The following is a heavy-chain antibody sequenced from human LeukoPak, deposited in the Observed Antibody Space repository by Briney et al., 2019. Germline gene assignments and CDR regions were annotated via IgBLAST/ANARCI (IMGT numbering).Heavy chain of an antibody. CDR3: ARDLGTTGWHTFDY. D-gene: IGHD6-19*01. Sequence: SQTLLLTCAVSGDSVSSKNGAWNWIRQSPSRGLEWLGRTYYRSKWYNDYAESMEGRMTISQDTSKNQYSLHLNSVTPDDTAVYYCARDLGTTGWHTFDYWGQGTLVTVSS. CDR1: GDSVSSKNGA. CDR2: TYYRSKWYN. V-gene: IGHV6-1*01. J-gene: IGHJ4*02.